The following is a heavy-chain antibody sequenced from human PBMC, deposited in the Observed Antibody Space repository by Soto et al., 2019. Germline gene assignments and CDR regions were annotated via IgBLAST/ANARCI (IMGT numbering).Heavy chain of an antibody. Sequence: ASVKVSCKASGYTFTSYAMHWVRQAPGQRLEWMGWINAGNGNTKYSQKFQGRVTITRGTSASTAYMELSSLRSEDTAVYYCARLPPTRNWFDPWGQGTLVTVSS. CDR1: GYTFTSYA. CDR2: INAGNGNT. J-gene: IGHJ5*02. D-gene: IGHD6-25*01. V-gene: IGHV1-3*01. CDR3: ARLPPTRNWFDP.